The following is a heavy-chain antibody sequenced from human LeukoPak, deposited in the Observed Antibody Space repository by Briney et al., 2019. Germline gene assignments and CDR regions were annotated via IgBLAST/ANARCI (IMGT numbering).Heavy chain of an antibody. CDR1: GFAFSNYW. J-gene: IGHJ4*02. D-gene: IGHD3-10*01. V-gene: IGHV3-74*01. Sequence: GGSLRLSCAASGFAFSNYWLHWVRQAPGKGLVWVARINTHGSSTNYADSVKGRFTISRDNAKNSLYLQMNSLRAEDTAVYYCARDSSGADYFDYWGQGTLVTVSS. CDR3: ARDSSGADYFDY. CDR2: INTHGSST.